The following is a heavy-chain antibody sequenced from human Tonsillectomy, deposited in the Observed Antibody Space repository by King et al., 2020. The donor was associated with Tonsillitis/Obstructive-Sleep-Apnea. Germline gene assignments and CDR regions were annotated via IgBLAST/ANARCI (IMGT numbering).Heavy chain of an antibody. CDR2: ISNDGSNK. CDR3: ASDYRGDRGGFDI. D-gene: IGHD3-10*01. Sequence: VQLVESGGGVVQPGRSLRLSCAASGFTFSSFVMHWVRQGPGKGLEWVAVISNDGSNKYYADSVKGRFTISRDKSKNTLYLQMNSLRAEDTAVYYCASDYRGDRGGFDIWGQGTMVTVSS. V-gene: IGHV3-30*04. J-gene: IGHJ3*02. CDR1: GFTFSSFV.